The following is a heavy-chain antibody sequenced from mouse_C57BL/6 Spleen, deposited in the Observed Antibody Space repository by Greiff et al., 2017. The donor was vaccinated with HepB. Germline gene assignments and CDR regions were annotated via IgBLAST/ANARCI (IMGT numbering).Heavy chain of an antibody. V-gene: IGHV5-9*01. Sequence: EVKLEESGGGLVKPGGSLKLSCAASGFTFSSYTMSWVRQTPEKRLEWVATISGGGGNTYYPDSVKGRFTISRDNAKNTLYLQMSSLRSEDTALYYCASGKTAQAPFAYWGQGTLVTVSA. D-gene: IGHD3-2*02. CDR1: GFTFSSYT. CDR3: ASGKTAQAPFAY. J-gene: IGHJ3*01. CDR2: ISGGGGNT.